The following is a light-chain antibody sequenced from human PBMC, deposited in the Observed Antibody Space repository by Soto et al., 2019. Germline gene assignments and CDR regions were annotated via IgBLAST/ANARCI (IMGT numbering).Light chain of an antibody. Sequence: EIVLTQSPATLSLSPGDRAILSCRASQSVGSNLAWYQQKPGQSPRLLIYDASNKASGIPDRCSGSGSGTEFTVTIGNLETEDFAVYYCHQRGSWAPLSFGGGTKVEIK. CDR1: QSVGSN. CDR2: DAS. CDR3: HQRGSWAPLS. J-gene: IGKJ4*01. V-gene: IGKV3-11*01.